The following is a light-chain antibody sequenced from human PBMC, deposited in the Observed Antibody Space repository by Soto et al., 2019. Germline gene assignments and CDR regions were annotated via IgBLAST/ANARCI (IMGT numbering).Light chain of an antibody. CDR3: QQYNNWPGT. CDR1: QSVNSH. Sequence: IVMTQSPATLPVSPGERATLSCRTSQSVNSHLAWYQHKPGQAPRFLIYGASSRATGIPTRFSGSGSGTEFTLTIDSLQSEDFAIYFCQQYNNWPGTFGGGTKVEIK. CDR2: GAS. J-gene: IGKJ4*01. V-gene: IGKV3-15*01.